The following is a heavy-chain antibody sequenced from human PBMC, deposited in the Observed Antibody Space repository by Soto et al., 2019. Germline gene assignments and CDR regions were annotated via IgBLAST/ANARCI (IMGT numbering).Heavy chain of an antibody. CDR1: RFTVSTYY. CDR3: ARGRSASSDFDS. V-gene: IGHV3-66*01. Sequence: EVQLVESGGGLVQPGGSLRLSCAASRFTVSTYYMNWVRQAPGEGLEWVSVVYSGGTTYYADSVRGRFTISRDNSKSTLFLQMNCLRAEATAVYYCARGRSASSDFDSWGQGTLVTVSS. J-gene: IGHJ4*02. CDR2: VYSGGTT. D-gene: IGHD3-10*01.